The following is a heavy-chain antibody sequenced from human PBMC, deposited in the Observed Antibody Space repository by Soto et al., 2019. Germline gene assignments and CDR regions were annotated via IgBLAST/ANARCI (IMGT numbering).Heavy chain of an antibody. V-gene: IGHV4-59*11. CDR2: LYYDRST. Sequence: SETLSLTCSVSGASIRSQYWSWIRQPPGKGLEWIGYLYYDRSTNFNPSLESRVTISGDTSKNQFSLKLTSVTAADTAIYYCASILSLTLIAHFPQRGQGILVTVSS. J-gene: IGHJ1*01. D-gene: IGHD3-22*01. CDR1: GASIRSQY. CDR3: ASILSLTLIAHFPQ.